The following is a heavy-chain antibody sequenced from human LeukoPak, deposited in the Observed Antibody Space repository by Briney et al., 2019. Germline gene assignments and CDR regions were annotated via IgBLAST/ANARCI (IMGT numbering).Heavy chain of an antibody. J-gene: IGHJ3*02. CDR1: GFTFSSYA. CDR2: ISGSGGST. V-gene: IGHV3-23*01. CDR3: AKDPPEDTYYCGSGSYFSI. Sequence: GGSLRLSCAASGFTFSSYAMSWVRQAPGKGLEWVSAISGSGGSTYYADSVKGRFTISRDNSKNTLYLQMNSLRAEDTAVYYCAKDPPEDTYYCGSGSYFSIWGQGTMVTVSS. D-gene: IGHD3-10*01.